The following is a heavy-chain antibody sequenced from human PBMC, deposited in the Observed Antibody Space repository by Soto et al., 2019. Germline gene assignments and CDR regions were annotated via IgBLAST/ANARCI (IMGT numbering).Heavy chain of an antibody. CDR1: GFTFSDYS. Sequence: EVQLVESGGGLVQPGGSLRLSCAASGFTFSDYSMNWVRQTPERGREWISYISSSSTSIYYADSVRGRFTISRDDAKNSVFLQMNSLRAEDTAVYYCARTWGSHDYWGQGTLVTVSS. CDR2: ISSSSTSI. CDR3: ARTWGSHDY. D-gene: IGHD3-16*01. J-gene: IGHJ4*02. V-gene: IGHV3-48*01.